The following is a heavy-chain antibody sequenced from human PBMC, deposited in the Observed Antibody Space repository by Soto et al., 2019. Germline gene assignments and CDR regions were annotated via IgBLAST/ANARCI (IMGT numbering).Heavy chain of an antibody. Sequence: GASVKVSCEASGYTFTSYGSSWVRQAPGQGLEWMGWISAYNGNTNYAQKLQGRVTMTTDTSTSTAYMELRSLRSDDTAVYYCANFGYCSGGSCYYYGMDVWGQGTTVTVSS. CDR2: ISAYNGNT. J-gene: IGHJ6*02. CDR1: GYTFTSYG. CDR3: ANFGYCSGGSCYYYGMDV. V-gene: IGHV1-18*01. D-gene: IGHD2-15*01.